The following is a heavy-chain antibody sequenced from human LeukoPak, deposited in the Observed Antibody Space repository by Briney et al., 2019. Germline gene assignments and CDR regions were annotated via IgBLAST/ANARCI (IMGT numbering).Heavy chain of an antibody. V-gene: IGHV1-18*01. CDR1: GYTFTSYG. CDR2: ISAYNGNT. Sequence: GASVKVSCKASGYTFTSYGIGWVRQAPGQGLEWMGWISAYNGNTNYAQKLQGRVTMTTDTSTSTAYMELRSLRSDDTAVYYCARVQDTYYYDSSGYYPLDYWGQGTLVTVSS. CDR3: ARVQDTYYYDSSGYYPLDY. J-gene: IGHJ4*02. D-gene: IGHD3-22*01.